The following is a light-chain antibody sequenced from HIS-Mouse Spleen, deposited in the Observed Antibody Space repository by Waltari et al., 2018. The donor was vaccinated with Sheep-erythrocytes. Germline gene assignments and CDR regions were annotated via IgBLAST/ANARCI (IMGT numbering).Light chain of an antibody. J-gene: IGKJ1*01. V-gene: IGKV1-39*01. Sequence: DIQMTQSPSSLSASVGDRVTITCRASQSISSYLNWYQQKPGKAPKLLIYAASSLQSGVPSRFSGSGSGTEYTLTISSLQPEEFETYYWQQSYSTPWTFDQGTKVEIK. CDR2: AAS. CDR3: QQSYSTPWT. CDR1: QSISSY.